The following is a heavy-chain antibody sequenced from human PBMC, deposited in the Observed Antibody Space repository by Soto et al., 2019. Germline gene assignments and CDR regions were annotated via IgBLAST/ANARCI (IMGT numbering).Heavy chain of an antibody. Sequence: PSETLSLTCTVSGGTISSSSYYWGWTRQPPGKGLEWIGIIYYSGSTYYNPSLKSRVIISADTSKNQFSLKLTSVTAADTAVYYCARGYDILTGPPDYWGQGTLVTVS. V-gene: IGHV4-39*01. J-gene: IGHJ4*02. D-gene: IGHD3-9*01. CDR3: ARGYDILTGPPDY. CDR2: IYYSGST. CDR1: GGTISSSSYY.